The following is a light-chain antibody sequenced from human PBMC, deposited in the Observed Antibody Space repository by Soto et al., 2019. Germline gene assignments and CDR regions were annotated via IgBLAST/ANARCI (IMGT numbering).Light chain of an antibody. V-gene: IGLV2-14*01. CDR2: EVS. CDR3: SSYTSSSTLGV. Sequence: QSVLTQPASVFGSPGQSITISCTGTSSDVGGYNYVSWYQQHPGKAPKLMIYEVSNRPSGVSNRFSGSKSGNTASLTISGLQAEDEADYYCSSYTSSSTLGVFGTGTKV. J-gene: IGLJ1*01. CDR1: SSDVGGYNY.